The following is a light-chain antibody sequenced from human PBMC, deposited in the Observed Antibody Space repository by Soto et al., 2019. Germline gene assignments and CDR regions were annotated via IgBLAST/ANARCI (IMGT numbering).Light chain of an antibody. CDR3: QQYYSYPRT. J-gene: IGKJ1*01. V-gene: IGKV1-8*01. CDR2: AAS. CDR1: QGISSY. Sequence: AIRITQSPSSLSASTGDRVTITCRASQGISSYLAWYQQKPGKAPKLLIYAASTLQSGVPSRFSGSGSGTDFTLTISCLQSEDFATYYCQQYYSYPRTVGPGTKVEIK.